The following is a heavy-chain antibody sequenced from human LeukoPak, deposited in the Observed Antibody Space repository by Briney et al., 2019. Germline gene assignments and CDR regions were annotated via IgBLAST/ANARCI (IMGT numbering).Heavy chain of an antibody. Sequence: GGSLRLSCAASGFTFSYYEMIWVRQAPGKGLEWVSYITGGSTTKNYADSVKGRFTISRDNAKNTLYLQMNSLRAEDTAIYYCARDGDIAVATAPYYFNYWGQGILVTVSS. J-gene: IGHJ4*02. D-gene: IGHD6-19*01. CDR2: ITGGSTTK. CDR1: GFTFSYYE. V-gene: IGHV3-48*03. CDR3: ARDGDIAVATAPYYFNY.